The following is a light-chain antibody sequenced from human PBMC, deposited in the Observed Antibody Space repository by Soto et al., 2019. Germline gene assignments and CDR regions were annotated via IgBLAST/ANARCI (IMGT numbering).Light chain of an antibody. Sequence: QSVLTQPASVSGSPGQSITISCTGTSSDVGGYNYVSWYQQHPGKAPKLLIYDVSNRPSGASNRFSGSKSGNTASLTISGLQAEDEADYYCSSYTGSTTLHYVIGTGTKVTVL. CDR1: SSDVGGYNY. CDR3: SSYTGSTTLHYV. CDR2: DVS. J-gene: IGLJ1*01. V-gene: IGLV2-14*01.